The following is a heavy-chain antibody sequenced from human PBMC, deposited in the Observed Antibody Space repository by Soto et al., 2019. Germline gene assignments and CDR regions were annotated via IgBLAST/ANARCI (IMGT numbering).Heavy chain of an antibody. J-gene: IGHJ6*03. Sequence: GESLKISCAASGFTFSSYDMHWVRQATGKGLEWVSAIGTAGDTYYPGSVKGRFTISRENAKNSLYLQMNSLRAGDTAVYYCARVAYSSSWSYYYYYMDVWGKGTTVTVSS. CDR2: IGTAGDT. CDR1: GFTFSSYD. V-gene: IGHV3-13*01. D-gene: IGHD6-13*01. CDR3: ARVAYSSSWSYYYYYMDV.